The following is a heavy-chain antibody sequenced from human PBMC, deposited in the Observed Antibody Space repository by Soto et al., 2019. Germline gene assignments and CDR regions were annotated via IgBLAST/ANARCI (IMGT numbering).Heavy chain of an antibody. V-gene: IGHV1-24*01. D-gene: IGHD3-22*01. CDR2: FDPEDGET. CDR1: GYTLTELS. J-gene: IGHJ4*02. CDR3: ATDLGLAPDYYDSSGQLGY. Sequence: ALEKVSCKVSGYTLTELSVHWVRQKNGKGLAWMGGFDPEDGETIYAQKFQGRVTMTEDTSTDTAYMELSSLRSEDTAVYYCATDLGLAPDYYDSSGQLGYWGQGTLVTVSS.